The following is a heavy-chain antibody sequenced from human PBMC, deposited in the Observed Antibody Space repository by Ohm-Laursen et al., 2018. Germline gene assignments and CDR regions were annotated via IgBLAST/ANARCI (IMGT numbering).Heavy chain of an antibody. V-gene: IGHV4-39*07. J-gene: IGHJ6*02. Sequence: SDTLSLTCTVSGGSISSSSYYWGWIRQPPGKGLEWIGSIYYSGSTNYNPSLKSRVTISVDTSKNQFFLKLSSVTAADTAVYYCARALGGYPISYYYGMDVWGQGTTVTVSS. CDR2: IYYSGST. CDR3: ARALGGYPISYYYGMDV. D-gene: IGHD7-27*01. CDR1: GGSISSSSYY.